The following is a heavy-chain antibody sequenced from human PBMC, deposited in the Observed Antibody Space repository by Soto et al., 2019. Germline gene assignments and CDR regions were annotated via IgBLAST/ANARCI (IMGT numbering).Heavy chain of an antibody. J-gene: IGHJ4*02. D-gene: IGHD3-16*02. CDR2: ISYDGSNK. CDR3: AKSHLITVISLDY. Sequence: QVQLVESGGGVVQPGTSLRLSCAASGFKFSNYGMHWVRQAPGKGLEWVSVISYDGSNKYYADSVKGRFAISRDNSKNTLYLQMNSLRAEDTAVYYCAKSHLITVISLDYWGQGILVTVSS. CDR1: GFKFSNYG. V-gene: IGHV3-30*18.